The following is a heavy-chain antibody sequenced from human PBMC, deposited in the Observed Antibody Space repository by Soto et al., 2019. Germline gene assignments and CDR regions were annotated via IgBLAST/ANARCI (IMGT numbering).Heavy chain of an antibody. J-gene: IGHJ5*02. D-gene: IGHD6-13*01. CDR1: GYPLTAKY. CDR2: INPSSGGT. Sequence: QVQLLQSGAEVKKPGASVKVSCKASGYPLTAKYLHWVRQAPGQGLEWMGWINPSSGGTKEAQKFRGRVTMTRDTSITEAYMELSRLTAGDTAVYYREKDGSSWPEWFDPWGQGPLVTVSS. CDR3: EKDGSSWPEWFDP. V-gene: IGHV1-2*02.